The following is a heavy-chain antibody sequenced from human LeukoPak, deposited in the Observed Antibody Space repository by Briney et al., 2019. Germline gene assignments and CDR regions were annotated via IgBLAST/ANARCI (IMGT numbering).Heavy chain of an antibody. CDR2: IYSSGST. Sequence: SETLSLTCSVSGGSLSTYYWNWLRQPPGKGLEWIGYIYSSGSTTYNPALNSRVTISVDTSKNQFSLKLTSVTAADTAVYYCAGSGTATYYDFWSGSAFNPWGQGILVTVSS. D-gene: IGHD3-3*01. CDR1: GGSLSTYY. CDR3: AGSGTATYYDFWSGSAFNP. J-gene: IGHJ5*02. V-gene: IGHV4-59*01.